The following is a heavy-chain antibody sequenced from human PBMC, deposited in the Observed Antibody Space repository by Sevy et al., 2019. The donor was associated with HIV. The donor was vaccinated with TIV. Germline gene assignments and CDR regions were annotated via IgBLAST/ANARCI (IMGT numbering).Heavy chain of an antibody. CDR1: GYTLSQLS. D-gene: IGHD3-22*01. Sequence: ASVKVSCKVSGYTLSQLSMHWVRQAPGKGLEWMGSFEPEDDETIYAQKFQGRVTMTEDRSTDTAYMELSSLRSEDTAVYYCATTKDYYDSSGSPFDYWGQGTLVTVSP. V-gene: IGHV1-24*01. J-gene: IGHJ4*02. CDR2: FEPEDDET. CDR3: ATTKDYYDSSGSPFDY.